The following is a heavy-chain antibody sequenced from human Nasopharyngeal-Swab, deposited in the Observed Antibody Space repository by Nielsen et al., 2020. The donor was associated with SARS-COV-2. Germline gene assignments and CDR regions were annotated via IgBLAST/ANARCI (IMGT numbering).Heavy chain of an antibody. V-gene: IGHV4-59*08. J-gene: IGHJ4*02. Sequence: SGTLSLTCTVSGGSISSYYWSWIRQPPGKGLEWIGYIHYSGSTNYNPSLKSRVTISKDTSKNQFSLNLNSVTAADTAVYYCATHPRGQLDPFDYWGQGSLVTVSS. CDR1: GGSISSYY. D-gene: IGHD6-13*01. CDR3: ATHPRGQLDPFDY. CDR2: IHYSGST.